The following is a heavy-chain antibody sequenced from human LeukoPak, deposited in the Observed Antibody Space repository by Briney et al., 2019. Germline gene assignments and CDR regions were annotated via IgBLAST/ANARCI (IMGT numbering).Heavy chain of an antibody. CDR2: INSDGSST. CDR3: ARVLLGYCSGGSCPPFDY. Sequence: GGSLRLSCAASGFTFSTYWMHWVRQAPGKGLVWVSRINSDGSSTDYADSVKGRFTISRDNAKNTLYLQMNSLRAEDTAVYYCARVLLGYCSGGSCPPFDYWGQGTLVTVSS. CDR1: GFTFSTYW. D-gene: IGHD2-15*01. J-gene: IGHJ4*02. V-gene: IGHV3-74*01.